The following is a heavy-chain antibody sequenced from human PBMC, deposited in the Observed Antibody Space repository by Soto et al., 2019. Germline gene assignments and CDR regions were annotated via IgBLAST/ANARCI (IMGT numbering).Heavy chain of an antibody. CDR3: ARGSYYYDSSGYYHH. CDR1: GGSISSGGYY. D-gene: IGHD3-22*01. V-gene: IGHV4-30-4*08. CDR2: IYYSGST. Sequence: SETLSLTCTVSGGSISSGGYYWSWIRQHPGKGLEWIGYIYYSGSTYYNPSLKSRVTISVDTSKNQFSLKLSSVTAADTAVYYCARGSYYYDSSGYYHHWGQGTLVTVSS. J-gene: IGHJ5*02.